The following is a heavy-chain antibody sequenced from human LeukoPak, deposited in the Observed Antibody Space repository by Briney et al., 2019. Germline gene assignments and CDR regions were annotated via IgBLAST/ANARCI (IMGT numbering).Heavy chain of an antibody. Sequence: ASVKVSCKASGYTFTSYGISWVRQAPGQGLEWMGWISAYNGNTNYAQKLQGRVTMTTDTSTSTAYMELRSLRSDDTAVYYCARAKYSDILTGPYYFDYWGQGTLVTVSS. CDR1: GYTFTSYG. CDR2: ISAYNGNT. D-gene: IGHD3-9*01. J-gene: IGHJ4*02. V-gene: IGHV1-18*01. CDR3: ARAKYSDILTGPYYFDY.